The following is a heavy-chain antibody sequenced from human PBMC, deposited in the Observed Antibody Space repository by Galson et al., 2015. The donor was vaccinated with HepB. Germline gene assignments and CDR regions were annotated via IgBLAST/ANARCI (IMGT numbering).Heavy chain of an antibody. V-gene: IGHV3-23*01. CDR1: GFTFTSYG. CDR3: VRGTTAPGY. CDR2: ISRGGDTS. D-gene: IGHD2/OR15-2a*01. Sequence: SLRLSCAACGFTFTSYGMSWVRQAPGKGLECVSAISRGGDTSDYADSVKGRFTVSRDSSTNTLYLQMNGLRAADTAIYYCVRGTTAPGYWGQGTLVTVSS. J-gene: IGHJ1*01.